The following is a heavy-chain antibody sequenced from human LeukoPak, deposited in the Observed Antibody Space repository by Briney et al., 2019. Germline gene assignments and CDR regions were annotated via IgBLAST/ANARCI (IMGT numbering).Heavy chain of an antibody. D-gene: IGHD6-19*01. CDR1: GGSFSGYY. CDR3: ARVEYSSGFVAFDP. V-gene: IGHV4-34*01. J-gene: IGHJ5*02. CDR2: INHSGST. Sequence: SETLSLTCAVYGGSFSGYYWSWIRQPPGKGLEWIGEINHSGSTNYNPSLKSRVTISVDTSKNQFSLKLSSVTAADTAVYYCARVEYSSGFVAFDPWSQGTLVTVSS.